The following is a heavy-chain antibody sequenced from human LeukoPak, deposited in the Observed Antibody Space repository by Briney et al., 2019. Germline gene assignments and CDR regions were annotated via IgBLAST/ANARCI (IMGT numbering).Heavy chain of an antibody. CDR2: ISGGGVNT. J-gene: IGHJ4*02. CDR1: GFTFSNYA. D-gene: IGHD6-19*01. Sequence: GGSLRLSCAAAGFTFSNYAMSWVRQAPGKGREWVSTISGGGVNTYHADSAKGRLTISRDNSKNTLYLQMNSLRAEDTAVYYCPRQSYASGWNPFDYWGQGILVTVSS. V-gene: IGHV3-23*01. CDR3: PRQSYASGWNPFDY.